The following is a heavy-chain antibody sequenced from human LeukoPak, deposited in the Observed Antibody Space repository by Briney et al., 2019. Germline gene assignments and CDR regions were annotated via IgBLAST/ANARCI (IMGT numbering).Heavy chain of an antibody. V-gene: IGHV4-39*01. D-gene: IGHD6-13*01. CDR2: IYYSGST. Sequence: SETLSLTCTVSGGSISSSSYYWGWIRQPPGKGLEWIGSIYYSGSTYYNPSLKGRVTISVDTSKNQFSLKLSSVTAADTAVYYCARLSSSSNDAFDIWGQGTMVTVSS. CDR3: ARLSSSSNDAFDI. CDR1: GGSISSSSYY. J-gene: IGHJ3*02.